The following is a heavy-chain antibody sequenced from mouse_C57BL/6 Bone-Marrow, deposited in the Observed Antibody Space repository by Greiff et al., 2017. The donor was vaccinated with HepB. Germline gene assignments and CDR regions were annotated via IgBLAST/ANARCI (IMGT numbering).Heavy chain of an antibody. CDR1: GYTFTSYW. CDR3: ARSGYGATTYAMDY. D-gene: IGHD2-2*01. CDR2: IDPSDSYT. V-gene: IGHV1-50*01. J-gene: IGHJ4*01. Sequence: VQLQQPGAELVKPGASVKLSCKASGYTFTSYWMQWVKQRPGQGLEWIGEIDPSDSYTNYNQKFKGKATLTVDTSSSTAYMQLSSLTSEDSAVYYCARSGYGATTYAMDYWGQGTSVTVSS.